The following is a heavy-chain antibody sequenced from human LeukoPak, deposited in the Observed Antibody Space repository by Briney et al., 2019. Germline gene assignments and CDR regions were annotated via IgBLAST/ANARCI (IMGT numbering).Heavy chain of an antibody. CDR3: ARGLIRGLPITGY. J-gene: IGHJ4*02. Sequence: PGGSLRLSCAASGFTFSSYAMSWIRQPPGKGLEWIGEINHSGSTNYNPSLKSRVTISADRSKNQFSLRLRSVTAADTAIYYCARGLIRGLPITGYWGRGTLVTVSS. D-gene: IGHD3-10*01. CDR2: INHSGST. V-gene: IGHV4-34*01. CDR1: GFTFSSYA.